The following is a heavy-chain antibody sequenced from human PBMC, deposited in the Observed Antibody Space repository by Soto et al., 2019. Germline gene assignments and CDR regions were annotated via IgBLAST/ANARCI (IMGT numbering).Heavy chain of an antibody. CDR2: IYHSGST. J-gene: IGHJ4*02. D-gene: IGHD6-13*01. CDR1: GGSISSGGYS. V-gene: IGHV4-30-2*01. CDR3: ASGQQLVRNY. Sequence: QLQLQESGSGLVKPSQTLSLTCAVSGGSISSGGYSWSWIRQPPGKGLEWIGYIYHSGSTYYNPSRKRRVTIAVDRSEHQFSLKLSSVTAADTAVYYCASGQQLVRNYWGQGSLVTVSS.